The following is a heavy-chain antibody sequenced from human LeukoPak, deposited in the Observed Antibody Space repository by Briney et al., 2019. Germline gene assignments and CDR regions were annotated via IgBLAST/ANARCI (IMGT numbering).Heavy chain of an antibody. V-gene: IGHV3-33*01. J-gene: IGHJ4*02. CDR1: GFTFSSYG. Sequence: GGSLRLSCAASGFTFSSYGMHWVRQAPGKGLEWVAVIWYGGSNKYYADSVKGRFTISRDNSKNTLYLQMNSLRAEDTAVYYCARDLGAAAGLDYWGQGTLVTVSS. D-gene: IGHD6-13*01. CDR3: ARDLGAAAGLDY. CDR2: IWYGGSNK.